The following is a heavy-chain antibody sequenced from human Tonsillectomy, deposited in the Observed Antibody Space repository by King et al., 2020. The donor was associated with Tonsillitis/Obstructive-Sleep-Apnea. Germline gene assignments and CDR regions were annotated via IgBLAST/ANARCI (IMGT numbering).Heavy chain of an antibody. V-gene: IGHV3-9*01. CDR2: ISWNSGSI. Sequence: VQLVESGGGLVQPGRSLRLSCAASGFTFDDYAMYWVRQAPGKGLEWVSGISWNSGSIDYADSVKGRFTISRDNAKNSLYLQMNSLRHEDTALYYCAKENAYCEGSYYYMDVWGKGTTVTVSS. CDR1: GFTFDDYA. CDR3: AKENAYCEGSYYYMDV. D-gene: IGHD2-21*01. J-gene: IGHJ6*03.